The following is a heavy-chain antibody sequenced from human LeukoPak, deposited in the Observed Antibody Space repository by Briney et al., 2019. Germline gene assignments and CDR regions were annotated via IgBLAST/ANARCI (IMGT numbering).Heavy chain of an antibody. J-gene: IGHJ4*02. D-gene: IGHD2-21*02. CDR3: ARVREDCGGDCYPDY. V-gene: IGHV3-7*03. CDR2: INQDGSEK. Sequence: GGSLRLSCAASGFIFRSYWMSWVRQAPGKGMEWVANINQDGSEKYYVDSVKGRFTISRDNAKTSLYLQMNSLRAEDTAVYYCARVREDCGGDCYPDYWGQGTLVTVSS. CDR1: GFIFRSYW.